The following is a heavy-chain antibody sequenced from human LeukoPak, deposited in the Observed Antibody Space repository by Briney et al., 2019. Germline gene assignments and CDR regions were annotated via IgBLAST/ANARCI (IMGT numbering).Heavy chain of an antibody. CDR2: IIPIFGTA. V-gene: IGHV1-69*13. Sequence: SVKVSCRASGGTFSSYAISWVRQAPGQGLEWMGGIIPIFGTANYAQKFQGRVTITADESTSTAYMELSSLRSEDTAVYYCARVLRFLERPPYYYYHYGMDVWGQGTTVTVSS. D-gene: IGHD3-3*01. CDR1: GGTFSSYA. J-gene: IGHJ6*02. CDR3: ARVLRFLERPPYYYYHYGMDV.